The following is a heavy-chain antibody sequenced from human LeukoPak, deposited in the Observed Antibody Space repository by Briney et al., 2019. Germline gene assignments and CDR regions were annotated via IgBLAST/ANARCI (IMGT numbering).Heavy chain of an antibody. Sequence: MSGGSLRLSCAASGFTFSSYSMNWVRQAPGKGLEWVSSISSSSYIYYADSVKGRFTISGDNAKNSLYLQMNSLRAEDTAVYFCAREISYGDYPSGDAFDNWGQGTMVTVSS. CDR2: ISSSSYI. D-gene: IGHD4-17*01. V-gene: IGHV3-21*01. J-gene: IGHJ3*02. CDR1: GFTFSSYS. CDR3: AREISYGDYPSGDAFDN.